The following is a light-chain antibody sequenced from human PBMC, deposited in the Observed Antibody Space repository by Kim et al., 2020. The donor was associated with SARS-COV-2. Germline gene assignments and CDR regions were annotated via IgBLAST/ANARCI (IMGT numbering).Light chain of an antibody. CDR2: DAS. CDR3: QQDYSNLRT. J-gene: IGKJ1*01. CDR1: QSIRSC. V-gene: IGKV1-39*01. Sequence: DIQMTQSPSSLSASVGDRVTITCRASQSIRSCLAWYQEKPGKAPKLLIYDASSLESGVPSRFSGSGSGTDFTLTISSLQPDDFATYYCQQDYSNLRTFGQGTKVDIK.